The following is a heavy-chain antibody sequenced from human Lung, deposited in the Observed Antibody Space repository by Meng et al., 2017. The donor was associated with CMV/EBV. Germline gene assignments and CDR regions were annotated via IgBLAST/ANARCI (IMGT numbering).Heavy chain of an antibody. D-gene: IGHD3-3*01. J-gene: IGHJ6*02. CDR2: IYYSGST. Sequence: SXTLSLXCTVSGGSISSYYWSWIRKPPGKGLEWTGYIYYSGSTNYNPSLKSRATISVDTSKNQFSLKLSAVTDADTAVYYCARGGYYDFWSGYSYYYYYGIDVXGQGXTVTVSS. CDR1: GGSISSYY. CDR3: ARGGYYDFWSGYSYYYYYGIDV. V-gene: IGHV4-59*01.